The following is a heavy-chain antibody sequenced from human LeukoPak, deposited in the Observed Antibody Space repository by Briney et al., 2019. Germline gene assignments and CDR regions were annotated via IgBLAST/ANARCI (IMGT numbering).Heavy chain of an antibody. Sequence: GESLKISCKGSGYSYTSYWIGWVRQMPGKGLEWMGIIYPSDSGTTYSPSFQGQVTISADKSISTAYLQWSSLKASDTAVYYCARRGYTWNGPDYWGQGTLVTVPS. CDR2: IYPSDSGT. CDR1: GYSYTSYW. CDR3: ARRGYTWNGPDY. V-gene: IGHV5-51*01. D-gene: IGHD1-1*01. J-gene: IGHJ4*02.